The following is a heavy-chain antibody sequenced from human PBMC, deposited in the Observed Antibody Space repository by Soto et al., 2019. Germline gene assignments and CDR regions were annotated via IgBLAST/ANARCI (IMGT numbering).Heavy chain of an antibody. Sequence: GGSLRLSCAASGFTVSSNYMSWVRQAPGKGLEWVSVIHSGGSTYYADSVKGRFTISRDNSKNTLYLQMNSLRAEDTAVYYCVWSGLGEWGYGDAFDIWGQGTMVTVSS. CDR2: IHSGGST. CDR1: GFTVSSNY. D-gene: IGHD2-21*02. J-gene: IGHJ3*02. V-gene: IGHV3-53*01. CDR3: VWSGLGEWGYGDAFDI.